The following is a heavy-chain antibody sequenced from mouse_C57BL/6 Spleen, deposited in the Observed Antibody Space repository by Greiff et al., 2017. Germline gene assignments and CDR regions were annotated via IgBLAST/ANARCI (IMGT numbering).Heavy chain of an antibody. J-gene: IGHJ2*01. CDR2: IYPGDGDT. CDR1: GYAFSSSW. CDR3: ARGSDDY. V-gene: IGHV1-82*01. Sequence: QVQLQQSGPELVKPGASVKLSCKASGYAFSSSWMNWVKQRPGTGLEWIGRIYPGDGDTNYNGKFKGKAKLTADKSSSTAYMQLSSLTSEDSAVYFCARGSDDYWGQGTTLTVSS.